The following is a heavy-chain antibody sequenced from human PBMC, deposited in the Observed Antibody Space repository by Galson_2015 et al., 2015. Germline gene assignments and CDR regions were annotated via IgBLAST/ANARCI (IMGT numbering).Heavy chain of an antibody. CDR3: AREWTYYYGSGSYGAFDI. Sequence: LSLTCAVSGGSIRSGGYSWSWLRQPPGKGLEWIGYIYHSGSTYYKPSLKGRVTISVDRSKIQFSLKLSSVTAADTAVYYCAREWTYYYGSGSYGAFDIWGQGTMVTVSS. V-gene: IGHV4-30-2*01. CDR1: GGSIRSGGYS. D-gene: IGHD3-10*01. J-gene: IGHJ3*02. CDR2: IYHSGST.